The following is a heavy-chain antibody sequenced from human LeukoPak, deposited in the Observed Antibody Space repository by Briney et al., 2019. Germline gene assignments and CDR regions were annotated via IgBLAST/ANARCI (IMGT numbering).Heavy chain of an antibody. CDR1: GGSISSSSYY. CDR3: ARAFTIFGVVDT. J-gene: IGHJ5*02. CDR2: IYYSGST. D-gene: IGHD3-3*01. Sequence: SETLSLTCTVSGGSISSSSYYWGWIRQPPGKGLEWIGSIYYSGSTYYNPSLKSRVTISVDTSKNQFSLKLSSVTAADTAVYYCARAFTIFGVVDTWGQGTLVTVSS. V-gene: IGHV4-39*07.